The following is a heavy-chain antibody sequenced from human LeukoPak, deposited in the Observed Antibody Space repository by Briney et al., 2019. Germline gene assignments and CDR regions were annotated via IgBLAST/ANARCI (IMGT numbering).Heavy chain of an antibody. CDR1: GFTFDDYA. D-gene: IGHD3-22*01. V-gene: IGHV3-9*01. CDR3: AKDGLRAYYYDSSGYYFDY. CDR2: ISWNSGSI. J-gene: IGHJ4*02. Sequence: GGSLRLSCAASGFTFDDYAMHWVRQAPGKGPEWVSGISWNSGSIGYADSVKGRFTISRDNAKNSLYLQMNSLRAEDTALYYCAKDGLRAYYYDSSGYYFDYWGQGTLVTVSS.